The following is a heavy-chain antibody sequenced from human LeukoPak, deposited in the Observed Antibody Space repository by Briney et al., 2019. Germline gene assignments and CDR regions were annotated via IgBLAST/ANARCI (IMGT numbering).Heavy chain of an antibody. CDR2: INPNSGGT. CDR3: ARAEYSSSSGADY. Sequence: GASVKVSCKASGYTFTGYYMHWVRQAPGQGLEWMGWINPNSGGTNYAQKFQGRVTMTRDTSISTAYMELSRLRSDDTAVYYSARAEYSSSSGADYWGQGTLVTVSS. D-gene: IGHD6-6*01. CDR1: GYTFTGYY. V-gene: IGHV1-2*02. J-gene: IGHJ4*02.